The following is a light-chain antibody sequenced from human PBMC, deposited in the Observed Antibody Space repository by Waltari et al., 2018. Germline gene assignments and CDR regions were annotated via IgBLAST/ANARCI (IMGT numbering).Light chain of an antibody. V-gene: IGLV5-37*01. CDR3: MIWPSNAWV. CDR2: YTSDAHK. CDR1: SHRHVDDLY. J-gene: IGLJ3*02. Sequence: QPVLTQPPSSSASPGDSARLTCPASSHRHVDDLYIYWFQQKPGSPPRSLLYYTSDAHKGQAPGVPSRFSGSKDSSANTGFLLISGLQSEDEADYYCMIWPSNAWVFGGGTKLTVL.